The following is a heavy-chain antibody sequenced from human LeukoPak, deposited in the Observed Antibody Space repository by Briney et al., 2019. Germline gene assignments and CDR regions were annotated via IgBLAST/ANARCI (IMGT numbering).Heavy chain of an antibody. Sequence: PGGSLRLSCAASGFTFSSYAMSGVRQAPGKGLEWVSAISGSGGSTYYADSVKGRFTISRDNSKNTLYLQMNSLRAEDTAVYYCAKDYYDSSGYYFDYWGQGTLVTVSS. J-gene: IGHJ4*02. CDR3: AKDYYDSSGYYFDY. CDR2: ISGSGGST. CDR1: GFTFSSYA. D-gene: IGHD3-22*01. V-gene: IGHV3-23*01.